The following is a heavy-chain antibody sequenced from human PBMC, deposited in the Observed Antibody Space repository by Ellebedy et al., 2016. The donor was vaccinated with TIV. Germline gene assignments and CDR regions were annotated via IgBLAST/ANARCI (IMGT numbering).Heavy chain of an antibody. J-gene: IGHJ4*02. CDR3: AKGRGGGSDTSAPRYYFDY. CDR1: GFTFSSYA. Sequence: GESLKISCAAPGFTFSSYAMSWVRQAPGKGLEWVSTISSTGSRTYYADSVAGRFIISRDTSKKTLYLQMNSLRAEDTAVYYCAKGRGGGSDTSAPRYYFDYWGLGTLVTVSS. CDR2: ISSTGSRT. D-gene: IGHD3-22*01. V-gene: IGHV3-23*01.